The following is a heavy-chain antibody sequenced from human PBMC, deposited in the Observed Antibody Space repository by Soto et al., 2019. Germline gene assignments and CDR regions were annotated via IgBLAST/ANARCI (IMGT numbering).Heavy chain of an antibody. J-gene: IGHJ1*01. Sequence: EVQLVESGGGLVQPGGSLRLSCAASGLTFSDHYSAWVRQAPGKGLEGVGRSRNRANSNTTEYAASVKGRFTLSRDESTNSVYLQMNSLKAGVTAVDYSTLGGGFQHWGQGTLVNVSS. V-gene: IGHV3-72*01. CDR3: TLGGGFQH. D-gene: IGHD3-16*01. CDR1: GLTFSDHY. CDR2: SRNRANSNTT.